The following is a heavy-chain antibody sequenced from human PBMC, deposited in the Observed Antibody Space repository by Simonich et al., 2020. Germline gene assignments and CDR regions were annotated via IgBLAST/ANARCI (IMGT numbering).Heavy chain of an antibody. Sequence: ELQLVQSGAAVKKPVESLKISCKGSGYSFTSYWIGWVSHLPGKGLEWMGIIYPVDADTRYSPAFQGQVYISADKSISTAYLQWSSLKASDTAMYYCARQLNDFDIWGQGTMVTVSS. CDR3: ARQLNDFDI. J-gene: IGHJ3*02. CDR2: IYPVDADT. D-gene: IGHD1-1*01. CDR1: GYSFTSYW. V-gene: IGHV5-51*01.